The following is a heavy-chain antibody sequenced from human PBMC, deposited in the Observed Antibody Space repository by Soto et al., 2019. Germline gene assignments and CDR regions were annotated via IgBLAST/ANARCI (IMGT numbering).Heavy chain of an antibody. J-gene: IGHJ4*02. Sequence: QVQLVESGGGVVQPGRSLRLSCAASGFTFSSYAMHWVRQAPGKGLEWVAVISYDGSNKYYADSVKGRFTISRDNSKNTLYLQMNGLRAEDTAVYYCASGGRLRFLYWLRIDFDYWGQGTLVTVSS. V-gene: IGHV3-30-3*01. CDR2: ISYDGSNK. CDR1: GFTFSSYA. D-gene: IGHD3-3*01. CDR3: ASGGRLRFLYWLRIDFDY.